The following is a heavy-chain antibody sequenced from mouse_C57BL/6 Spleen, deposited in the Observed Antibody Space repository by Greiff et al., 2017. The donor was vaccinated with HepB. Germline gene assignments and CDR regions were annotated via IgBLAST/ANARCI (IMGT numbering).Heavy chain of an antibody. CDR1: GYTFTDYY. V-gene: IGHV1-19*01. Sequence: EVQLQQSGPVLVKPGASVKMSCKASGYTFTDYYMNWVKQSHGKSLEWIGVINPYNGGTSYNQKFKGKATLTVDKTSSTAYMERNSLTSEDSAVYYCARDGDAMDYWGQGTSVTVAS. CDR2: INPYNGGT. J-gene: IGHJ4*01. CDR3: ARDGDAMDY. D-gene: IGHD2-3*01.